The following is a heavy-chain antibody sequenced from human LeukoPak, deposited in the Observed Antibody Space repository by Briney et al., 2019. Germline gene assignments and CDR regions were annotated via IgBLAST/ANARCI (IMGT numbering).Heavy chain of an antibody. Sequence: GGSLRLSCAASGFTFSSYSMNWVRQAPGKGLEWVSSISCSSYIYYSDSVKGRFTISRDNAKNSLYLQMNSLRAEDTAVHYCSIDNDLCSGYYPPFVYWGQGTLVTVSS. D-gene: IGHD3-3*01. CDR2: ISCSSYI. CDR3: SIDNDLCSGYYPPFVY. CDR1: GFTFSSYS. J-gene: IGHJ4*02. V-gene: IGHV3-21*01.